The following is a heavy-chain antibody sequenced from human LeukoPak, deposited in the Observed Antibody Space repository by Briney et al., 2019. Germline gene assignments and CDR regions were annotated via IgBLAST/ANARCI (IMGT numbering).Heavy chain of an antibody. CDR2: ISGSGGST. CDR3: AKDLIPGRPYPLHFDF. J-gene: IGHJ4*02. D-gene: IGHD6-6*01. CDR1: GFTFDDYA. V-gene: IGHV3-23*01. Sequence: QPGGSLRLSCAASGFTFDDYAMHWVRQAPGKGLEWVSSISGSGGSTYYADFVKGRFTISRDNSRNTLYLQMNSLRAEDTALYYCAKDLIPGRPYPLHFDFWGLGTPVTVSS.